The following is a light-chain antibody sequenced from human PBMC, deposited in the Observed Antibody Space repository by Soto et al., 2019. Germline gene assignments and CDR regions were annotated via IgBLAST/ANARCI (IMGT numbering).Light chain of an antibody. V-gene: IGKV3-11*01. CDR3: QQRSDCPIT. CDR2: DPS. CDR1: QSVSSY. J-gene: IGKJ5*01. Sequence: EIVLTQSPATLSLSPGERATLSCRASQSVSSYLAWYQQKPGQAPRLLIYDPSNRATGIAARFSGSGSGTDFTLTISSLDPEDFAVYYCQQRSDCPITFGQGTRLELK.